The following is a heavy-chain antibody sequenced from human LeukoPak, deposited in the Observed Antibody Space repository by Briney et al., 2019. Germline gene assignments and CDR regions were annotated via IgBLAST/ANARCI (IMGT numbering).Heavy chain of an antibody. J-gene: IGHJ4*02. Sequence: PGGSLRLSCAASGFTFSSYWMSWVRQAPGKGLEWVANIKQDGSEKYYVDSVKGRFTISRDNAKNSLYLQMNSLRAEDTAVYYCARDGAGGYYDILTGSDYWGQGTLVTVSS. V-gene: IGHV3-7*01. CDR3: ARDGAGGYYDILTGSDY. CDR2: IKQDGSEK. CDR1: GFTFSSYW. D-gene: IGHD3-9*01.